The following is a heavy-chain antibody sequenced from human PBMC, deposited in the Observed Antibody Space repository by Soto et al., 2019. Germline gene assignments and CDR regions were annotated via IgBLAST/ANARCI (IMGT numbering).Heavy chain of an antibody. Sequence: GCLRLSGAASGFTFSSYGMSGVRQAPGKGLEWVSSISGSGGSTYYADSVKGRFTISRDNSKNTLYLQMNSLRAEDTAVYYCAKASAPGGTYFPLWFWGQGTQVTVYS. D-gene: IGHD1-26*01. V-gene: IGHV3-23*01. J-gene: IGHJ4*02. CDR1: GFTFSSYG. CDR3: AKASAPGGTYFPLWF. CDR2: ISGSGGST.